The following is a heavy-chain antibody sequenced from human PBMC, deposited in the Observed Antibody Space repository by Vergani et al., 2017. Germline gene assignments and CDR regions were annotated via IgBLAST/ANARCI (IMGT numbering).Heavy chain of an antibody. V-gene: IGHV4-4*02. D-gene: IGHD3-22*01. CDR3: ARTCYDSIGYYSVIDY. J-gene: IGHJ4*02. CDR2: IYHSGST. Sequence: QVQLQESGPGLVKPSGTLSLTCAVSGGSISSSNWWSWVRQPPGKGLEWIGEIYHSGSTNYNPSLKSRVTISIDKSNHQFSLKLSSVTAAYTAVYYCARTCYDSIGYYSVIDYWGQGTLVTVSS. CDR1: GGSISSSNW.